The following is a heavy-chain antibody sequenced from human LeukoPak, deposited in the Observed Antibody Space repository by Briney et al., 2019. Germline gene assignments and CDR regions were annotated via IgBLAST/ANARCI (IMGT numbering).Heavy chain of an antibody. Sequence: GGSLRLSCVASGFTFSSCGMHWVRQAPGKGPEWVAVISYDGSDRYYANFVKGRFTISRDNSKNTLFLQTNSMRPEDTAVYYCAKGVSRGVDPTGLEYWGQGTLVTVSS. CDR3: AKGVSRGVDPTGLEY. CDR2: ISYDGSDR. J-gene: IGHJ4*02. CDR1: GFTFSSCG. D-gene: IGHD1-1*01. V-gene: IGHV3-30*18.